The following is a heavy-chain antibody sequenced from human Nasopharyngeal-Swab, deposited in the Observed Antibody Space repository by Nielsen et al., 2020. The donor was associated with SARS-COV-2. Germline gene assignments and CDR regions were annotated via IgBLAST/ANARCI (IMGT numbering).Heavy chain of an antibody. Sequence: SETLSLTCTVSGGSISSYYWSWIRQPPGKGLEWIGYIYYSASTNYNPSLKSRVTISVDTSKNQFSLKLSSVTAADTAVYYCAGTIAAAAYFDYWGQGTLVTVSS. J-gene: IGHJ4*02. CDR2: IYYSAST. D-gene: IGHD6-13*01. CDR3: AGTIAAAAYFDY. V-gene: IGHV4-59*08. CDR1: GGSISSYY.